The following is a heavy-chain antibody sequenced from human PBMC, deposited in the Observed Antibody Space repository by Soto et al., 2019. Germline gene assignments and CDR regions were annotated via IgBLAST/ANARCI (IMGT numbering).Heavy chain of an antibody. CDR2: VSQDGTA. V-gene: IGHV3-23*01. Sequence: VQLLESGGGLAQPGGSLRLSCAASGFTFSTYTMAWVRQAPGRGPEWVAGVSQDGTAHYADSVKGRFTISRDNSRDTGEFPMITLRGGDTAVYYCAKDMGPEGGWDFYYWGQGTLVTVSS. J-gene: IGHJ4*02. CDR1: GFTFSTYT. D-gene: IGHD6-19*01. CDR3: AKDMGPEGGWDFYY.